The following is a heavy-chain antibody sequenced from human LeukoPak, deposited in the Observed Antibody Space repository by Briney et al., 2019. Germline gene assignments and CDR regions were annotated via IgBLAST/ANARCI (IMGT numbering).Heavy chain of an antibody. Sequence: SETLSLTCTVSGGSISSYYWSWIRQPAGKGLEWIGRIYTSGSTNYNPSLKSRVTISMDTSKNQFSLRLTSVTAADTAVYYCARRSNCGPSNWFDPWGQGTLVAVSS. CDR3: ARRSNCGPSNWFDP. CDR2: IYTSGST. D-gene: IGHD1-20*01. CDR1: GGSISSYY. V-gene: IGHV4-4*07. J-gene: IGHJ5*02.